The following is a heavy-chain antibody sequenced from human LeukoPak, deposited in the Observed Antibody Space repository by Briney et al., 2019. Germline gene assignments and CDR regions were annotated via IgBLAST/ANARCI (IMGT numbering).Heavy chain of an antibody. J-gene: IGHJ3*02. Sequence: GASVKVSCKASGYTFTSYGISWVRQAPGQGLEWMGWISAYNGNTNYAQKLQGRVTMTTDTSTSTAYMELRSLRSDDTAVYYCARVLSDRDFWSGSAFDIWGQGTMVTVSS. V-gene: IGHV1-18*01. CDR1: GYTFTSYG. D-gene: IGHD3-3*01. CDR2: ISAYNGNT. CDR3: ARVLSDRDFWSGSAFDI.